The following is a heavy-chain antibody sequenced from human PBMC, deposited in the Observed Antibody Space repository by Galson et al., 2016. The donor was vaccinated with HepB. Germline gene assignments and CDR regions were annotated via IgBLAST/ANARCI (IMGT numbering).Heavy chain of an antibody. CDR3: ARDPWGDVDTAMIHFDD. J-gene: IGHJ4*01. CDR1: GYTFTNYY. D-gene: IGHD5-18*01. CDR2: INPSGGST. V-gene: IGHV1-46*01. Sequence: SVKVSCKASGYTFTNYYVHWVRQAPGQGLEWMGIINPSGGSTSYAQKFRGRVTMTRDTSTTTVSMELSSLRFEDTALLCCARDPWGDVDTAMIHFDDWGHGTLVTVSS.